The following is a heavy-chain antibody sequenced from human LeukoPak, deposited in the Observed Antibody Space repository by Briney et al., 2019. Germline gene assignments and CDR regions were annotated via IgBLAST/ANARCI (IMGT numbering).Heavy chain of an antibody. CDR1: GGSISSGSYY. CDR2: IYTSGST. J-gene: IGHJ4*02. D-gene: IGHD3-16*01. CDR3: ARDEAGGLDY. Sequence: PSETLSLTCTGCGGSISSGSYYWSCIREPAGKGLEWIGRIYTSGSTNYNPSLKSRVTISVDTSKNQFSLKLSSVTAADTAVYYCARDEAGGLDYWGQGTLVTVSS. V-gene: IGHV4-61*02.